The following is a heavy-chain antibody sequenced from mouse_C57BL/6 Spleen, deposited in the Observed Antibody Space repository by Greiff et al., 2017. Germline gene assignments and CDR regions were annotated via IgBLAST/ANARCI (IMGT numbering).Heavy chain of an antibody. CDR3: ARGAQATFDY. J-gene: IGHJ2*01. Sequence: EVKLMESGPGLVKPSQSLSLPCSVTGYSITSGYYWNWIRQFPGNKLEWMGYISYDGSNNYNPSLKDRISITRDTSKNQFFLKLNSVTTEDTATYYCARGAQATFDYWGQGTTLTVSS. D-gene: IGHD3-2*02. CDR2: ISYDGSN. V-gene: IGHV3-6*01. CDR1: GYSITSGYY.